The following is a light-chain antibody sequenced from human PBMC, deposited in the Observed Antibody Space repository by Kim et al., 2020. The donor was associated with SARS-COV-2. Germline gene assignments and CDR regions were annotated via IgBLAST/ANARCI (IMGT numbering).Light chain of an antibody. CDR3: QQYYSTPLT. J-gene: IGKJ4*01. Sequence: ITCKSSQSVLYSSNNKNYLAWYQQKPGQPPKLLIYWASTRESGVPDRFSGSGSGTDFTLTISSLQAEDVAVYYCQQYYSTPLTFGGGTKVDIK. CDR2: WAS. CDR1: QSVLYSSNNKNY. V-gene: IGKV4-1*01.